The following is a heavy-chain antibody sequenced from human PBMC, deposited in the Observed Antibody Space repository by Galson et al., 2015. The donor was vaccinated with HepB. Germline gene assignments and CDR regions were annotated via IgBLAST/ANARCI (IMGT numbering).Heavy chain of an antibody. D-gene: IGHD2-2*01. CDR2: INPNSGGT. V-gene: IGHV1-2*02. CDR1: GYTFTGYY. J-gene: IGHJ4*02. Sequence: SVKVSCKASGYTFTGYYMHWVRQAPGQGLEWMGWINPNSGGTNYAQKFQGRVTMTRDTSISTAYMELSRLRSDDTAVYYCARVFRPTPALGYCSSTSCYYFDYWGQGTLVTVSS. CDR3: ARVFRPTPALGYCSSTSCYYFDY.